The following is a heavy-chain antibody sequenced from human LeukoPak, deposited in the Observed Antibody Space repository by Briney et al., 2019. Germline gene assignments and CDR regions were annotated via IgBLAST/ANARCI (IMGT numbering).Heavy chain of an antibody. J-gene: IGHJ6*03. V-gene: IGHV4-59*01. Sequence: SETLSLTCTVSGSSISSYYWSWIRQPPGKGLEWIGYIYYSGSTNYNPSLKSRVTISVDTSKNQFSLKLSSVTAADTAVYYCAGGYYYSYYYYMDVWGKGTTVTISS. CDR3: AGGYYYSYYYYMDV. D-gene: IGHD5-18*01. CDR2: IYYSGST. CDR1: GSSISSYY.